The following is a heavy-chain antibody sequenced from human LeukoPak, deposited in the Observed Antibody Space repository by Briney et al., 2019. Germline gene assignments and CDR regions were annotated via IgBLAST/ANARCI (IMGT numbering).Heavy chain of an antibody. CDR3: ANNLHYDFFYGMDV. CDR2: ISGSGDST. J-gene: IGHJ6*02. V-gene: IGHV3-23*01. Sequence: GGSLRLSCAASGFTFSSYAMSWVRQAPGKGLEWVSAISGSGDSTYYADSVKGRFTISRDNSKNTLYLQMNSLRAEDTAVYYCANNLHYDFFYGMDVWGQGTMVTVSS. D-gene: IGHD3-3*01. CDR1: GFTFSSYA.